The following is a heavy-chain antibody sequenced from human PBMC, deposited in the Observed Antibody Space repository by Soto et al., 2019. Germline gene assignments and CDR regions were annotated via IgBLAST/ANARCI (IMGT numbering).Heavy chain of an antibody. Sequence: QVQLVESGGGVVQPGRSLRLSCAASGFTFSSYGMHWVRQAPGKGLEWVAVISYDGSNKYYADSVKGRFTISRDNSKNPLYLQMNSLRAEDTAVYYCAKDRAGYNSYGLDVWGQGTTVTVSS. V-gene: IGHV3-30*18. CDR2: ISYDGSNK. CDR1: GFTFSSYG. D-gene: IGHD6-19*01. CDR3: AKDRAGYNSYGLDV. J-gene: IGHJ6*02.